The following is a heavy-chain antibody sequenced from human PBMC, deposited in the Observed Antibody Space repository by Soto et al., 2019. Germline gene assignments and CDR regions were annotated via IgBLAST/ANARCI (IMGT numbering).Heavy chain of an antibody. V-gene: IGHV1-69*08. CDR1: GGTFSNDI. D-gene: IGHD5-12*01. CDR2: IIPLLDIA. J-gene: IGHJ4*02. CDR3: VRDSPIGSTYRGYDGIDY. Sequence: QVQLVQSGAEVKKPGSSVKVSCKASGGTFSNDIITWVRQAPGQGLEWMGRIIPLLDIATYAQKFQGRVTITADKSTSTAYMELNSLRSEDTAVYYCVRDSPIGSTYRGYDGIDYWGQGTLVTVSS.